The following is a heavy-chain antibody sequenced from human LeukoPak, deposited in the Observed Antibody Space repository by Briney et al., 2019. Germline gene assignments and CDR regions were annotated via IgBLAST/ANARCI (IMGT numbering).Heavy chain of an antibody. V-gene: IGHV5-51*01. D-gene: IGHD4-17*01. CDR2: IYPGDSDT. Sequence: GESLKISCKGSGYSFTTYWIGWVRQMPGKGLEWMGIIYPGDSDTRYSPSFQGQVTISADKSISTAYLQWSSLKASDTAMYYCARGDYGDYRVFYTLFDYWGQGTLVTVSS. J-gene: IGHJ4*02. CDR3: ARGDYGDYRVFYTLFDY. CDR1: GYSFTTYW.